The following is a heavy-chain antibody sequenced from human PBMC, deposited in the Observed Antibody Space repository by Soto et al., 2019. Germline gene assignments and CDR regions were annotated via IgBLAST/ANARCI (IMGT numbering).Heavy chain of an antibody. Sequence: QPGGSLRLSCAASGFMFSAYAMLWVRQAPGKGLEWVAAISYDGTNKYYADSIKGRFTISRDNSANTLFLQVNSLRREDTAMYYCARDPSPYTSGWYGIDFWGHGTPVTVSS. D-gene: IGHD6-19*01. J-gene: IGHJ4*01. CDR3: ARDPSPYTSGWYGIDF. V-gene: IGHV3-30*04. CDR2: ISYDGTNK. CDR1: GFMFSAYA.